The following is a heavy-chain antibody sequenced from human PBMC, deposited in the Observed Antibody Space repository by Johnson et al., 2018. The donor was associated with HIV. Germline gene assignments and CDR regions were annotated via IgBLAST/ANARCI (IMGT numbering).Heavy chain of an antibody. Sequence: QVQLLESGGTLVEPGGSLTLSCAASGFIFRDYYMSWIRQAPGKGLEWVSYISNSGATIYYADSVKGRFTISRDNAKNSLYLQLNSLRAADTAVYYCARGDFWSGPNVFDIWGQGTMVTVSS. CDR2: ISNSGATI. V-gene: IGHV3-11*04. CDR3: ARGDFWSGPNVFDI. CDR1: GFIFRDYY. J-gene: IGHJ3*02. D-gene: IGHD3-3*01.